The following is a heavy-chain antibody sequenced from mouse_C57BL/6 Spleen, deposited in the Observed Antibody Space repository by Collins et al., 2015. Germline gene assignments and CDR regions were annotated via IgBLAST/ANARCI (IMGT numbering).Heavy chain of an antibody. Sequence: QVQLQQPGAELVKPGASVKLSCKASGYTFTSYWMHWGKQRPGQGLEWIGEIDPSDSYTNYNQKFKGKATLTVDKSSSTAYMQLSSLTSEDSAVYYCARGSSYDGGDYWGQGTTLTVSS. D-gene: IGHD1-1*01. CDR1: GYTFTSYW. V-gene: IGHV1-69*02. CDR2: IDPSDSYT. CDR3: ARGSSYDGGDY. J-gene: IGHJ2*01.